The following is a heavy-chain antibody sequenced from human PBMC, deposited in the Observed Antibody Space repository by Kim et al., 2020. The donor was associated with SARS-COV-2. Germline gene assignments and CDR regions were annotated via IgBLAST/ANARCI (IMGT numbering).Heavy chain of an antibody. Sequence: SETLSLTCAVYGGSFSGYYWSWIRQPPGKGLEWIGEINHSGSTNYNPSLKSRVTISVDTSKNQFSLKLSSVTAADTAVYYCARAGIAAAGTLPIQHWGQGTLVTVSS. CDR1: GGSFSGYY. V-gene: IGHV4-34*01. D-gene: IGHD6-13*01. CDR3: ARAGIAAAGTLPIQH. J-gene: IGHJ1*01. CDR2: INHSGST.